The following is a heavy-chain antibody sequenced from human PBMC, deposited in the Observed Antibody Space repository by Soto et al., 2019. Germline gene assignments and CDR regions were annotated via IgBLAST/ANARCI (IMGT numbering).Heavy chain of an antibody. CDR1: GYTFKSFY. D-gene: IGHD3-3*01. Sequence: QVQLVQSGAEVKKPGASEKVSCTASGYTFKSFYMHWVRQAPGQGLEWIGMINPTDGSVSFAQKFQDSVILTTDRPTSTVYMELSSLTREDTAVYFCARDFGRHGAVDTTGWFDPWGQGTLVTVSS. CDR3: ARDFGRHGAVDTTGWFDP. CDR2: INPTDGSV. J-gene: IGHJ5*02. V-gene: IGHV1-46*02.